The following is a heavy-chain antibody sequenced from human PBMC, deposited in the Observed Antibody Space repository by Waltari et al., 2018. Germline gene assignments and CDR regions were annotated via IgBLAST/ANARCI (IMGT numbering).Heavy chain of an antibody. D-gene: IGHD3-22*01. Sequence: QVQLQESAPGLVTPSETLSLTCTVSGGSISSHHWCWLRQPPRKGLEWIGNIYYRGRTNYNPSLKSRLTISLDTSKNQFSLKLSSVTDAVTAVYYCARRLGSGYYYPTAGAWFDPWGQGTLVTVSS. V-gene: IGHV4-59*11. CDR2: IYYRGRT. CDR3: ARRLGSGYYYPTAGAWFDP. CDR1: GGSISSHH. J-gene: IGHJ5*02.